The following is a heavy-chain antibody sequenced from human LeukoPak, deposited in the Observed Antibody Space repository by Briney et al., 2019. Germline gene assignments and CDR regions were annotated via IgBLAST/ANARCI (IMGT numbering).Heavy chain of an antibody. Sequence: PSETLSLTCTVSGGSISSYYWSWIRQPPGKGLEWIGYIFYSGSTNYNPSLKSRVTTSVDTSKNQFSLKLSSVTAADTAVYYCARHGSVSSGGLLWGQGTLVTVSS. CDR3: ARHGSVSSGGLL. D-gene: IGHD3-22*01. CDR1: GGSISSYY. CDR2: IFYSGST. V-gene: IGHV4-59*08. J-gene: IGHJ4*02.